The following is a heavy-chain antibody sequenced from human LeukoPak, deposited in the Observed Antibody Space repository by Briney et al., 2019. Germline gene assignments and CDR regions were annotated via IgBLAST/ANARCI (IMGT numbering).Heavy chain of an antibody. CDR2: IIPLFGTP. V-gene: IGHV1-69*13. CDR1: GGTFSSYT. D-gene: IGHD2-21*02. J-gene: IGHJ4*02. CDR3: AREDWCGGDCYSRLVY. Sequence: ASVKVSCKASGGTFSSYTISWVRQAPGQGLEWMGGIIPLFGTPDYAQKFQDRLTITADESTSTAYMELSSLRSEDTAVYYCAREDWCGGDCYSRLVYWGQGTLVTVSS.